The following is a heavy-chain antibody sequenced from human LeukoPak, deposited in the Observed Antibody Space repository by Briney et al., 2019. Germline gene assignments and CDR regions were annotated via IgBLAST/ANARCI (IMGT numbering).Heavy chain of an antibody. CDR3: ARSELVTVVAATWWFDP. J-gene: IGHJ5*02. V-gene: IGHV1-69*05. CDR1: GGTFSSYA. D-gene: IGHD2-15*01. CDR2: IIPIFGTA. Sequence: ASVKVSCKASGGTFSSYAISWVRQAPGQGLEWMGGIIPIFGTANYAQKFQARVTITTDESTSTAYMELSSLRSEDTAVYYCARSELVTVVAATWWFDPWGQGTLVTVSS.